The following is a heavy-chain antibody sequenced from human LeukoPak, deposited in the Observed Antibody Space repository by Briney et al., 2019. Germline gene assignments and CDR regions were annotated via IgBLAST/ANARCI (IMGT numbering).Heavy chain of an antibody. CDR1: GGSISISSYY. CDR2: IYYSGSA. J-gene: IGHJ3*02. CDR3: ARHLRQSQPFDI. Sequence: SETLSVTCTVPGGSISISSYYWGWVRQPPGKGLEWIGSIYYSGSAYYNPSLSSRITVSVDTSKKQFSLKLSSVTAADTAVYYCARHLRQSQPFDIWGQGTMVTVSS. V-gene: IGHV4-39*01. D-gene: IGHD2-2*01.